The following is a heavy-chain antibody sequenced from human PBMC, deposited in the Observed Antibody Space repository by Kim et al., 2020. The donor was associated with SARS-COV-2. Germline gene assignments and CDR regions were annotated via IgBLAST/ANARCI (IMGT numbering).Heavy chain of an antibody. D-gene: IGHD5-12*01. CDR1: GFIFSRHG. J-gene: IGHJ4*02. V-gene: IGHV3-23*01. CDR2: IRDRGDNT. CDR3: AKNLIVGTAPAMDF. Sequence: GGSLRLSCTASGFIFSRHGMSWARQAPGKGLEWVSSIRDRGDNTYYTDSVKGRFTISRDISKNTLFLQMNGLKAEDTAMYYCAKNLIVGTAPAMDFRGQGTMVTVSS.